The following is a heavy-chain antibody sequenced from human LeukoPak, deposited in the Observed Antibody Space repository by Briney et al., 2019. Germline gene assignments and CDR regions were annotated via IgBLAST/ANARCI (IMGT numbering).Heavy chain of an antibody. V-gene: IGHV3-33*01. Sequence: GGSLRLSCAASGFTFSSYGMHWVRQAPGKGLEWVAVIWYDGSNKYYADSVKGRFTISRDNSKNTLYLQMKSLRAEDTAVYYCARGRKLRNYGSGSYYNYYYYGMDVWGQGTTVTVSS. CDR3: ARGRKLRNYGSGSYYNYYYYGMDV. CDR2: IWYDGSNK. J-gene: IGHJ6*02. D-gene: IGHD3-10*01. CDR1: GFTFSSYG.